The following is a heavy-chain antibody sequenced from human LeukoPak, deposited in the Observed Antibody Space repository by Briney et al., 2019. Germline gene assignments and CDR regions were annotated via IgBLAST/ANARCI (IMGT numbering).Heavy chain of an antibody. CDR3: AKIAVSGLWYFDL. CDR1: GFTVSSNY. D-gene: IGHD6-19*01. J-gene: IGHJ2*01. Sequence: PGGSLRLSCAASGFTVSSNYMSWVRQAPGKGLEWVSVIYSGGSTYYADSVKGRFTTSRDNSKRTLYLQMYSLRAEDTAVYYCAKIAVSGLWYFDLWGRGTLVTVSS. V-gene: IGHV3-53*01. CDR2: IYSGGST.